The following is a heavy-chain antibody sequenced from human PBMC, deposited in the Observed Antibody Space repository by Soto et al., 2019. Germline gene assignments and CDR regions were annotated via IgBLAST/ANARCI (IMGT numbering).Heavy chain of an antibody. D-gene: IGHD3-16*01. CDR1: GFTFSSYA. V-gene: IGHV3-23*01. CDR2: ISDSGTGT. J-gene: IGHJ4*02. Sequence: EVQILESGGGLVQPGGSLRLSCAASGFTFSSYAMYWVRQAPGKGLAWVSGISDSGTGTYYADSVKGRFTISRDNSKNTVYLHMTNLRAEDTAVYYCAKDGNWLDVYYDVWGQGTPVTVSS. CDR3: AKDGNWLDVYYDV.